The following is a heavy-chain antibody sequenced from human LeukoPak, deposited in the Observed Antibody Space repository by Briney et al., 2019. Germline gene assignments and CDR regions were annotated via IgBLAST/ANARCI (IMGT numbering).Heavy chain of an antibody. CDR2: ISSSSSYI. D-gene: IGHD5-18*01. CDR3: ARVPRGYSYELYFDY. V-gene: IGHV3-21*01. J-gene: IGHJ4*02. CDR1: GFTFSSYS. Sequence: PGGSLRLSCAASGFTFSSYSMNWVRQAPGKGLEWVSSISSSSSYIYYADSVKGRFTISRDNAKNSLYLQMNSLRAEDTAVYYCARVPRGYSYELYFDYWGQGTLVTVSS.